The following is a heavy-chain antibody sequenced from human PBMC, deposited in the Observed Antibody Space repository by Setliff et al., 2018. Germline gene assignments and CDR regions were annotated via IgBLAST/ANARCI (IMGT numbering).Heavy chain of an antibody. D-gene: IGHD2-2*01. Sequence: PSETLSRTCDVSGYSISSDYYWGWIRQPPGKGLEWIGSIYHSGSTYYNPSLKSRVTISVDTSKNQFSLKLNYVTAAATALYYYARALGYCSRSRCYADAFDIWGQGTMVTVSS. J-gene: IGHJ3*02. V-gene: IGHV4-38-2*01. CDR3: ARALGYCSRSRCYADAFDI. CDR2: IYHSGST. CDR1: GYSISSDYY.